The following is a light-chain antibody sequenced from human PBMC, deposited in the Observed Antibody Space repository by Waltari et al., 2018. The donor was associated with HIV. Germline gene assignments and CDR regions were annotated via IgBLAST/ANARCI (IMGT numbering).Light chain of an antibody. CDR2: AAS. CDR1: QDIDNY. CDR3: QQSYSTLFT. J-gene: IGKJ3*01. V-gene: IGKV1-39*01. Sequence: DVQMTQSPFSLSASVGDRVTITCRASQDIDNYLVWFQQKPGKAPKLLIYAASSLQSGVPSRFSGSGSGTDFTLTISSLQPEDFATYYCQQSYSTLFTFGPGTKVDIK.